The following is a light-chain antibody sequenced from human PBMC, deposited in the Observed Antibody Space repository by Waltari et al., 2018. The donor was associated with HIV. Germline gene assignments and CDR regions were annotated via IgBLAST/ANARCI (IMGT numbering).Light chain of an antibody. J-gene: IGLJ3*02. CDR3: QSYDSSLSGWV. V-gene: IGLV1-40*01. Sequence: QSVLTQPPSVSGAPGQRVTIPCPGSRTHPGAGYDIHGYQQLPRTAPILPVYGHNNRPAGVPDRFSGSKSGTSASLAIAGLQAEDEADYYCQSYDSSLSGWVFGGGTKLTVV. CDR2: GHN. CDR1: RTHPGAGYD.